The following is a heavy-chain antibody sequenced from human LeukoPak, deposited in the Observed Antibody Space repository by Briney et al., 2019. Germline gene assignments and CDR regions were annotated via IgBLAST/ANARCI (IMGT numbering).Heavy chain of an antibody. V-gene: IGHV4-59*08. CDR3: ARRERIAVAGTGNWFDP. CDR1: GGSISSYY. J-gene: IGHJ5*02. D-gene: IGHD6-19*01. CDR2: IYYSGST. Sequence: SETLSLTCTVSGGSISSYYLSWIRQPPGKGLEWIGYIYYSGSTNYNPSLKSRVTISVDTSKNQFSLKLSSVTAADTAVYYCARRERIAVAGTGNWFDPWGQGTLVTVSS.